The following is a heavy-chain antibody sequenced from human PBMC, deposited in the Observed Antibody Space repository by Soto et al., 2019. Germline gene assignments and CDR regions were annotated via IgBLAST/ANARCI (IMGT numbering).Heavy chain of an antibody. CDR1: GYSFTSYW. Sequence: GESLKISCKGSGYSFTSYWIGWVRQMPGKGLEWMGIIYPGDSDTRYSPSFQGQVTISADKSISTAYLQWSSLKASDTAMYYCARVENRNWNHPPPRDAFDIWGQGTMVTVSS. D-gene: IGHD1-1*01. CDR2: IYPGDSDT. J-gene: IGHJ3*02. CDR3: ARVENRNWNHPPPRDAFDI. V-gene: IGHV5-51*01.